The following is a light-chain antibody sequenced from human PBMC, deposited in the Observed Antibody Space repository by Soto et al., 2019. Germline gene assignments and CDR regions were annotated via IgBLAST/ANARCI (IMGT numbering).Light chain of an antibody. CDR1: SSDVGNYNY. J-gene: IGLJ3*02. CDR2: DVT. Sequence: QSALTQPRSVSGSPGQSVTISFTGTSSDVGNYNYVSWYQQHPGKAPKLIIYDVTKRPSGVPNRFSGSKSGNTASLTISGLQADDESDYYCCSYAGRYIWVFGGGTKVTVL. CDR3: CSYAGRYIWV. V-gene: IGLV2-11*01.